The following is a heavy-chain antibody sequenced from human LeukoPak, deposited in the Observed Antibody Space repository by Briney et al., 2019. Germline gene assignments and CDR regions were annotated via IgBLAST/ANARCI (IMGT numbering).Heavy chain of an antibody. CDR2: ISSSGSSI. Sequence: GGSLSLSCAASGFTFSDYYMSWIRQAPGKGLEWVSYISSSGSSIYYADSVKGRFTISRDNSKNTLYLQMNSLRTEYTTVFYCARGTSIWFGFDYWGQGTLVTVSS. CDR1: GFTFSDYY. V-gene: IGHV3-11*04. D-gene: IGHD3-10*01. J-gene: IGHJ4*02. CDR3: ARGTSIWFGFDY.